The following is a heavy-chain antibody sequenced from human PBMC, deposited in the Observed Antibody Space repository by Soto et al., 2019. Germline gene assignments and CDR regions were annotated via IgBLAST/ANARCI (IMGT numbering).Heavy chain of an antibody. CDR1: GFTFSSYG. J-gene: IGHJ4*02. Sequence: PGGSLRLSCAASGFTFSSYGMHWVRQAPGKGLEWVAVIWYDGSNKYYADSVKGRFTISRDNSKNTLHLQMNSLRAEDTAVYYCARDEDSSGYLTDYWGQGTLVTVSS. CDR3: ARDEDSSGYLTDY. V-gene: IGHV3-33*01. CDR2: IWYDGSNK. D-gene: IGHD3-22*01.